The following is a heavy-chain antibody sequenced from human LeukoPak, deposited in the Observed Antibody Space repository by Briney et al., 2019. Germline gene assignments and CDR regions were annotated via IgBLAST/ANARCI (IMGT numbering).Heavy chain of an antibody. Sequence: ASVKVSCKASGYTFTSYGISWVRQAPGQGLEWMGWISAYNGNTNYAQKLQGRVTTTTDTSTSTAYMELRSLRSDDTAVYYCARGPSSTYYDFWSGSYYFDYWGQGTLVTVSS. J-gene: IGHJ4*02. D-gene: IGHD3-3*01. CDR3: ARGPSSTYYDFWSGSYYFDY. CDR1: GYTFTSYG. CDR2: ISAYNGNT. V-gene: IGHV1-18*01.